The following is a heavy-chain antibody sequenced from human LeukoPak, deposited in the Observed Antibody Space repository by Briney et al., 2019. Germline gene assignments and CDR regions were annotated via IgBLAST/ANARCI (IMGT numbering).Heavy chain of an antibody. Sequence: ASVKVSCKASGYTFTGYYMHWVRQAPGQGLEWMGWMNPYSGGTNYAQKFQGRVTMTRDTSISTAYMELRRLSSDDTAIYYCARPYCNGGSCHDYFDYWGQGTLVSVSS. CDR2: MNPYSGGT. J-gene: IGHJ4*02. V-gene: IGHV1-2*02. CDR3: ARPYCNGGSCHDYFDY. CDR1: GYTFTGYY. D-gene: IGHD2-15*01.